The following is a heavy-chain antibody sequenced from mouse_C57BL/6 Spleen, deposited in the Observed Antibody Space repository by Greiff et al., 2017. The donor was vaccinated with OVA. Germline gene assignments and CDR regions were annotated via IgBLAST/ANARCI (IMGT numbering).Heavy chain of an antibody. D-gene: IGHD2-5*01. V-gene: IGHV5-4*01. CDR1: GFTFSSYA. CDR3: AREGDSNYFDY. CDR2: ISDGGSYT. Sequence: EVQRVESGGGLVKPGGSLKLSCAASGFTFSSYAMSWVRQTPEKRLEWVATISDGGSYTYYPDNVKGRFTTSRNNAKNNLYLQMSHLKSEDTAMYYCAREGDSNYFDYWGQGTTLTVSS. J-gene: IGHJ2*01.